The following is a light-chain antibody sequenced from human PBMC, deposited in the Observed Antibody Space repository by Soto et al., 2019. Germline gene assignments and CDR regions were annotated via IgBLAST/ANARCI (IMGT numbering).Light chain of an antibody. Sequence: DIQMTQSPSTLSGSVGYRVTITCRASQTISSWLAWYQQKPGKAPKLLIYKASSLESGVPSRFSGSGSGTEFTLTIRSLQPDDFATYYCHQYNTYLWTFGQGTKVDIK. V-gene: IGKV1-5*03. J-gene: IGKJ1*01. CDR2: KAS. CDR1: QTISSW. CDR3: HQYNTYLWT.